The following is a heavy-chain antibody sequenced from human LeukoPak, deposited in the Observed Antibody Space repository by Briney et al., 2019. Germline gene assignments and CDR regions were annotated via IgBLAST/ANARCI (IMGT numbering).Heavy chain of an antibody. CDR2: MNPNSGNT. D-gene: IGHD3-10*01. CDR3: AKGRAGRVRGICDY. V-gene: IGHV1-8*01. J-gene: IGHJ4*02. CDR1: GGTFTSYD. Sequence: ASVKVSCKASGGTFTSYDINWVRQATGQGLEWMGWMNPNSGNTGYAQKFQGRVTMTRNTSISTAYMELSSLRSEDTAVYFCAKGRAGRVRGICDYWGQGTLVTVSS.